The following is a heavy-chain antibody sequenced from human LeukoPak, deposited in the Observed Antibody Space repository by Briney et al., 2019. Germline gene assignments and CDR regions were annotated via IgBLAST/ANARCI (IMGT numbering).Heavy chain of an antibody. J-gene: IGHJ4*02. Sequence: GRSLRLSCAASGFTFSSYVMHWVRQAPGKRLEWVAFISYDGGNKYYADSAKGRFTISRDNSKNTLYLQMNSLRTEDTAVYYCAKDLGYSGSYIDCWGQGTLVTVSS. CDR2: ISYDGGNK. D-gene: IGHD1-26*01. V-gene: IGHV3-30*18. CDR3: AKDLGYSGSYIDC. CDR1: GFTFSSYV.